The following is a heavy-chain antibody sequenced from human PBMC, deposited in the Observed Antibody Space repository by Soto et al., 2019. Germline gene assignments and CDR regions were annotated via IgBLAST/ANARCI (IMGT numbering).Heavy chain of an antibody. V-gene: IGHV4-31*03. CDR3: AREGAAAGNFDY. CDR1: GGSISSGGYY. D-gene: IGHD6-13*01. Sequence: SETLSLTCTVSGGSISSGGYYWSWIRQHPGKGLEWIGYIYYSGSTYYNPSLKSRVTISVDTSKNQFSLKLSSVTAADTAVYYCAREGAAAGNFDYWGQGTLVTVSS. CDR2: IYYSGST. J-gene: IGHJ4*02.